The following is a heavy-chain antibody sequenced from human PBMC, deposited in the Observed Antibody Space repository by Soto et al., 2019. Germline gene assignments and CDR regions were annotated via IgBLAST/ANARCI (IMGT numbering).Heavy chain of an antibody. V-gene: IGHV3-66*01. CDR2: IHSGGNT. Sequence: GGSLRLSCAASGFTVSSYYMTWVRQAPGKGLEWVAVIHSGGNTYYADSVKGRFTISRDNAKNSLYLQMNSLRAEDTAVYYCARELDGIDVWGQGTTVTVSS. J-gene: IGHJ6*02. CDR3: ARELDGIDV. CDR1: GFTVSSYY.